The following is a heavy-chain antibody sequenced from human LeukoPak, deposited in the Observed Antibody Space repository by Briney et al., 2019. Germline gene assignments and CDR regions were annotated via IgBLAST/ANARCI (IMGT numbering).Heavy chain of an antibody. CDR2: INTNTENP. CDR1: GYTFTSYV. V-gene: IGHV7-4-1*02. Sequence: GASVKVSCKASGYTFTSYVLNWVRQAPGQGLEWMGWINTNTENPTYAQGFTGRFVFSLDTSVSTAYLQISSLNAEDTAVYYCAGGRSSGWSNYDSWGQGTLVTVSS. D-gene: IGHD6-19*01. J-gene: IGHJ4*02. CDR3: AGGRSSGWSNYDS.